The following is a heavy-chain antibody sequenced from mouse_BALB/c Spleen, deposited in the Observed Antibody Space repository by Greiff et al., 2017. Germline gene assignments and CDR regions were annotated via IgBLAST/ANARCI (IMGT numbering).Heavy chain of an antibody. Sequence: EVQLKESGPSLVKPSQTLSLTCSVTGDSITSGYWNWIRKFPGNKLEYMGYISYSGSTYYNPSLKSRISITRDTSKNQYYLQLNSVTTEDTATYYCARRGLLSGYFDVWGAGTTVTVSS. D-gene: IGHD1-1*01. V-gene: IGHV3-8*02. J-gene: IGHJ1*01. CDR1: GDSITSGY. CDR3: ARRGLLSGYFDV. CDR2: ISYSGST.